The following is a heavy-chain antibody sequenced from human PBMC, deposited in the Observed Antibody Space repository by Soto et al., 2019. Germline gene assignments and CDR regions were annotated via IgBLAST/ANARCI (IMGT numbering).Heavy chain of an antibody. Sequence: QVQLVQSGAEVKKPGSSVKVSCKASGGTFSSYSINWVRQAPGQGLEWMGEIIPIFGTANYAPKFQGRVTITADESTSRAYMELSSLRSEDTAVYYCGKDGGTPSGGIDYWGQGPLVTVSS. V-gene: IGHV1-69*01. CDR1: GGTFSSYS. CDR3: GKDGGTPSGGIDY. D-gene: IGHD1-26*01. J-gene: IGHJ4*02. CDR2: IIPIFGTA.